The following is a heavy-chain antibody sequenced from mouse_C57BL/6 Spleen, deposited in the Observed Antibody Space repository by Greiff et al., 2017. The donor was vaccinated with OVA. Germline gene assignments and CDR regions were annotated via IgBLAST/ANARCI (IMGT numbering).Heavy chain of an antibody. CDR2: IDPETGGT. J-gene: IGHJ1*03. CDR1: GYTFTDYE. D-gene: IGHD2-1*01. V-gene: IGHV1-15*01. Sequence: QVQLKESGAELVRPGASVTLSCKASGYTFTDYEMHWVKQTPVHGLEWIGAIDPETGGTAYNQKFKGKAILTADKSSSTAYMELRSLTSEDSAVYYCTKVYYGNRYFDVWGTGTTVTVSS. CDR3: TKVYYGNRYFDV.